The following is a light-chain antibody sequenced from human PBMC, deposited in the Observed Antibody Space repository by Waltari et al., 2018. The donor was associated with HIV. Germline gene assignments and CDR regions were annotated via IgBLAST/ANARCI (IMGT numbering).Light chain of an antibody. Sequence: QSVLTQPPSASGTPGQRVTISCSGSSSNIGSNYLYWYQQVPGATPKLLIYRHDQPPSGVPHRFSGSKSGTSASLTISALQAEDEADYYCCSYAVSYTYVFGTGTKVTVL. CDR2: RHD. J-gene: IGLJ1*01. CDR1: SSNIGSNY. V-gene: IGLV1-47*01. CDR3: CSYAVSYTYV.